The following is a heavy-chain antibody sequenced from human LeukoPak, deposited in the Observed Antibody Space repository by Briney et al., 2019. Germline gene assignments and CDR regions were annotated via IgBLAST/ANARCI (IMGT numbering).Heavy chain of an antibody. CDR1: GFTFKDYY. V-gene: IGHV1-2*02. CDR2: LNPYSGGT. CDR3: AREPRGGAARYYYYYYMDV. Sequence: ASVKVSCKTSGFTFKDYYIHWVRQAPGQGLEWMGWLNPYSGGTNYAQKFQGRVTLTRDTSITTAYMDLSRLRSDDTAVYYCAREPRGGAARYYYYYYMDVWGKGTTVTVPS. D-gene: IGHD6-6*01. J-gene: IGHJ6*03.